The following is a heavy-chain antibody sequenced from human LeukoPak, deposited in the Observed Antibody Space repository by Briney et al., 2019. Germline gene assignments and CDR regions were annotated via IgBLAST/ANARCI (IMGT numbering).Heavy chain of an antibody. CDR1: GFTFSSYA. CDR2: ISGSGGST. Sequence: GGSLRLSCAASGFTFSSYAMSWVRQAPGKGLEWVSAISGSGGSTYYADSVKGRFTISRDNSKNTLYLQMNSLRAEDTAVYYCAVSIAVAGEFDYWGQGTLVTASS. D-gene: IGHD6-19*01. J-gene: IGHJ4*02. CDR3: AVSIAVAGEFDY. V-gene: IGHV3-23*01.